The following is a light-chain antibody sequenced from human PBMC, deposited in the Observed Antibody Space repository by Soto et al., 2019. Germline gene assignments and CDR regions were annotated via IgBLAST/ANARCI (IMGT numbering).Light chain of an antibody. J-gene: IGLJ2*01. CDR1: SSNIGSYT. V-gene: IGLV1-44*01. CDR3: ASWDDSLNGPV. Sequence: VLIQSPSASGTPGQRVTISCSGSSSNIGSYTVDWYQQLPGTAPKLLVYGHNQRPSGVPDRFSGSKSGTSASLAISGLQSEDEADYYCASWDDSLNGPVFGGGTKLTVL. CDR2: GHN.